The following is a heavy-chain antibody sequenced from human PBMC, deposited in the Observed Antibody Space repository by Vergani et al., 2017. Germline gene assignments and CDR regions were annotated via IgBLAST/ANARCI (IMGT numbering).Heavy chain of an antibody. CDR2: MNPNSGNT. CDR3: ARGIWQQLVLIYYYGMYV. J-gene: IGHJ6*02. V-gene: IGHV1-8*01. Sequence: QVQLVQSGAEVKKPGASVKVSCKASGYTFTSYDINWVRQATGQGLEWMGWMNPNSGNTGYAQKFQGRVTMTRNTSISTAYMELSSLRSEDTAVYYCARGIWQQLVLIYYYGMYVWGQGTTVTVPS. CDR1: GYTFTSYD. D-gene: IGHD6-13*01.